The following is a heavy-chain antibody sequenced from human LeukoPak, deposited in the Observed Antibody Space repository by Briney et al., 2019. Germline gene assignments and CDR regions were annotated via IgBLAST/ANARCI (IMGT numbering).Heavy chain of an antibody. V-gene: IGHV1-69*04. CDR1: GGTFSTYS. CDR2: IIPVVGVI. CDR3: ARVLY. Sequence: ASVKVSCKASGGTFSTYSISWVRQAPGQGLEWMGRIIPVVGVINYAQTFQGRVTISADKATNTAYMELTNLTSADTAIYYCARVLYWGQGTLVTVSS. J-gene: IGHJ4*02.